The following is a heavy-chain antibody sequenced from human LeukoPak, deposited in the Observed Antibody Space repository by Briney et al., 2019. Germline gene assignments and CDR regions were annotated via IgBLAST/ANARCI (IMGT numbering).Heavy chain of an antibody. V-gene: IGHV3-33*05. CDR3: ASGSLGHNYDSSGYEY. J-gene: IGHJ4*02. D-gene: IGHD3-22*01. CDR1: GFSLSTYG. Sequence: GGSLRLSCAASGFSLSTYGTNWVRQAPGKGLEWVGGIKYDGIQEFYADSVKGRFTVSKDTSKNTLHLQMNSLRAEDTAVYYCASGSLGHNYDSSGYEYWGQGTLVTVSS. CDR2: IKYDGIQE.